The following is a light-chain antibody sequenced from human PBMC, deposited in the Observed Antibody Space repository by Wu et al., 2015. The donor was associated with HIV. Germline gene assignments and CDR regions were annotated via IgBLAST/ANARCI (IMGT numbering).Light chain of an antibody. J-gene: IGKJ2*01. CDR3: QQHGSSPYT. CDR1: QXVRSNY. CDR2: AAS. V-gene: IGKV3-20*01. Sequence: SCRASQXVRSNYLVXVPAETLATTPHGSSSTAASSRATGIPDRFSGSGSGTDFTLTISRLEPEDFAMYYCQQHGSSPYTFGQGTKLEIK.